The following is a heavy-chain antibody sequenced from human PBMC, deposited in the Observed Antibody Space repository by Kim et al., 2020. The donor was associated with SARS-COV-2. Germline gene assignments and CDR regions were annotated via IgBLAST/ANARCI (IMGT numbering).Heavy chain of an antibody. CDR2: ISWNSGSI. V-gene: IGHV3-9*01. CDR1: GFTFDDYA. Sequence: GGSLRLSCAASGFTFDDYAMHWVRQAPGKGLEWVSGISWNSGSIGYADSVKGRFTISRDNAKNSLYLQMNSLRAEDTALYYCAKDPEGKLYSSSWYFDYWGQGTLVTVSS. J-gene: IGHJ4*02. CDR3: AKDPEGKLYSSSWYFDY. D-gene: IGHD6-13*01.